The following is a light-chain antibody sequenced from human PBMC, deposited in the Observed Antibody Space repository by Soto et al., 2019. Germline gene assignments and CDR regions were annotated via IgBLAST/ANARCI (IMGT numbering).Light chain of an antibody. CDR1: ETIRSNY. J-gene: IGKJ3*01. V-gene: IGKV3-20*01. CDR3: QQYGSSPPDT. Sequence: EIVLTQSPGTLSSSPGEGVTLSCRASETIRSNYLAWYQKKPGQAPRLLIFGASTRATGIPDKFSGSGSGTDFTLTLSSLEPEDLAEYYCQQYGSSPPDTFAPAT. CDR2: GAS.